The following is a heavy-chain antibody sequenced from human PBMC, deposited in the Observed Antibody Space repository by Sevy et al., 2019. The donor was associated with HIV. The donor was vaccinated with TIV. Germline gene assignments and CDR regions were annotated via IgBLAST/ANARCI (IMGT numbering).Heavy chain of an antibody. Sequence: GGSLGLSCAASGFTFSIYGMHWVRQAPGKGLEWGACIRYDGSTKYYADSVKGRFTISRDNSKNTLYLQMNSLRAEDTAVYYCAKDLTGRYSSSSGDFDYWGQGTLVTVSS. V-gene: IGHV3-30*02. CDR3: AKDLTGRYSSSSGDFDY. J-gene: IGHJ4*02. D-gene: IGHD6-6*01. CDR1: GFTFSIYG. CDR2: IRYDGSTK.